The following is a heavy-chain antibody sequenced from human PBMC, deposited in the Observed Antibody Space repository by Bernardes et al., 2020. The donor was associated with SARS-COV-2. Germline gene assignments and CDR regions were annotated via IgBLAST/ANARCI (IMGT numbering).Heavy chain of an antibody. J-gene: IGHJ5*02. CDR1: GGSFSGYY. V-gene: IGHV4-34*01. Sequence: ETLSLTCAVYGGSFSGYYWSWIRQPPGKGLEWIGEINHSGSTNYNPSLKSRVTISVDTSKNQFSLKLSSVTAADTAVYYCARGRYSSSWYGERNWFDPWGQGTLVTVSS. CDR3: ARGRYSSSWYGERNWFDP. CDR2: INHSGST. D-gene: IGHD6-13*01.